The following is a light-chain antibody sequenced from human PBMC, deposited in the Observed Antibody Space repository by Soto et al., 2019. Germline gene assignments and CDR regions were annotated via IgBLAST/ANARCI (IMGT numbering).Light chain of an antibody. Sequence: DIQMTQSPPSLSASVGDRVIITCRASQSISSYLNWYQQKPGKAPKLLIYAASSLHSGVPSRFSGSQSGTDFTLTISSLQPEDFATYYCQQSYTAPRTFGQGTKVEFK. J-gene: IGKJ1*01. CDR3: QQSYTAPRT. V-gene: IGKV1-39*01. CDR2: AAS. CDR1: QSISSY.